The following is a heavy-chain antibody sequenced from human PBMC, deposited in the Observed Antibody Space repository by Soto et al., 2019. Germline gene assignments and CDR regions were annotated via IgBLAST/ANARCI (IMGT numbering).Heavy chain of an antibody. Sequence: PSETLSLTCAVYGGSVSGYYWSWIRQPPGKGLEWIGEINHSGSTNYNPSLKSRVTISVDTSKNQFSLKLSSVAAADTAVYYCARSPHRPRWLDYWGQGTLVTVSS. J-gene: IGHJ4*02. CDR3: ARSPHRPRWLDY. CDR1: GGSVSGYY. CDR2: INHSGST. V-gene: IGHV4-34*01. D-gene: IGHD6-6*01.